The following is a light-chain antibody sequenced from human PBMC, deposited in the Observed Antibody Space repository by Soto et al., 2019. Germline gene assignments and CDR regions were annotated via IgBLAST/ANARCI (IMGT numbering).Light chain of an antibody. CDR3: QWCGTSPGFT. CDR1: QSVSSNS. CDR2: GAS. V-gene: IGKV3-20*01. Sequence: EIVLTQSPGTLSLSPGERATLSCRASQSVSSNSLAWYQQKPGQAPRLLIYGASSRATAIPDRFSGSGSGTDFALTISRLEREDFAVYYCQWCGTSPGFTFGPGTKVDI. J-gene: IGKJ3*01.